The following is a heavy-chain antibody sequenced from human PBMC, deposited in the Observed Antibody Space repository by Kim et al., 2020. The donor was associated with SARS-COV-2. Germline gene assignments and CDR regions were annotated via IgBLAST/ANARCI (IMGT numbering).Heavy chain of an antibody. CDR2: ISSGTSHT. D-gene: IGHD5-18*01. CDR1: GFTFSDYY. V-gene: IGHV3-11*06. Sequence: GGSLRLSCAASGFTFSDYYMSWIRQAPGKGLEWVSYISSGTSHTNYAESMKGRFTISRDNAKNSLYLQMNSLRAEDTAVYYCARDSRGYTYGANDYWGQGTLVTVSS. J-gene: IGHJ4*02. CDR3: ARDSRGYTYGANDY.